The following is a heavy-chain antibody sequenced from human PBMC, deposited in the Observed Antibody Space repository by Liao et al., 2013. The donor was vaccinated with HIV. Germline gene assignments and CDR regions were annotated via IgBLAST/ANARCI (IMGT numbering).Heavy chain of an antibody. CDR2: IYTSGST. J-gene: IGHJ4*02. CDR1: GGSVRSNFYY. V-gene: IGHV4-39*07. CDR3: ARVSPDYYDSSGYSHFDY. D-gene: IGHD3-22*01. Sequence: QLQLQESGPGLVKPSETLSVTCTVSGGSVRSNFYYWAWIRQPPGKGLEWIGRIYTSGSTNYNPSLKSRVTISVDTSKNQFSLKLSSVTAADTAVYFCARVSPDYYDSSGYSHFDYWGQGTLVTVSS.